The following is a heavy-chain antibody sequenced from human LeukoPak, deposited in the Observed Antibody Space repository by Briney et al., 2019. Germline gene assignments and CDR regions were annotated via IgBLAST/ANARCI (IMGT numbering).Heavy chain of an antibody. Sequence: GGSLRLSCAASGFTFSNAWMSWVRQAPAKGLEWVGRIKSKTDGGTADYVAPVKGRFTISRDDSKDTLYLQMNSLKTEDTAIYYCTTLRSTWGYWGQGTLVTVSS. D-gene: IGHD7-27*01. J-gene: IGHJ4*02. CDR2: IKSKTDGGTA. CDR3: TTLRSTWGY. CDR1: GFTFSNAW. V-gene: IGHV3-15*01.